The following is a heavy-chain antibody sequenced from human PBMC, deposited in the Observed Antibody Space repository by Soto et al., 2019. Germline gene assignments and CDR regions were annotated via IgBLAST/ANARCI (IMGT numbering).Heavy chain of an antibody. J-gene: IGHJ4*02. D-gene: IGHD4-17*01. Sequence: SVKVSCKASGGTFSSYAISWVRQAPGQGLEWMGGIVPIFGTANYAQKFQGRVTITADESMSTAYMELSSLRSEDTAGYYCATAGDDYGGNSAFDYWGQGTLVTVSS. CDR1: GGTFSSYA. CDR2: IVPIFGTA. V-gene: IGHV1-69*13. CDR3: ATAGDDYGGNSAFDY.